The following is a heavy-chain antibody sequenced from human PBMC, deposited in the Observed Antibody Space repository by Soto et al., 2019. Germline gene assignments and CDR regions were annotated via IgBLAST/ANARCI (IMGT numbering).Heavy chain of an antibody. CDR1: GFTFTSSP. D-gene: IGHD2-2*01. Sequence: GPSVKVSCKASGFTFTSSPVQRVRQPRGQRLEWIGWIVVGSGNTNYAQNFQERVTITRDMSTSTAYMELSSLRSEDTAVYYCAAGPSLYCSSTSCSFDYGMDVWGQGTTVTVCS. J-gene: IGHJ6*02. V-gene: IGHV1-58*01. CDR3: AAGPSLYCSSTSCSFDYGMDV. CDR2: IVVGSGNT.